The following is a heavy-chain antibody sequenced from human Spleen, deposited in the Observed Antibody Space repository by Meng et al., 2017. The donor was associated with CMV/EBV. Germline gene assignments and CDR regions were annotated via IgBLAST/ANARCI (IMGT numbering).Heavy chain of an antibody. CDR1: GFTFSSYA. D-gene: IGHD3-3*01. Sequence: GESLKISCAASGFTFSSYAMHWVRQAPGKGLEWVAVISYDGSNKYYADSVKGRFTISRDNAKNSLYLQMNSLRAEDTAVYYCARGRERDFWSGYYGGYYYGMDVWGQGTTVTVSS. V-gene: IGHV3-30-3*01. CDR3: ARGRERDFWSGYYGGYYYGMDV. J-gene: IGHJ6*02. CDR2: ISYDGSNK.